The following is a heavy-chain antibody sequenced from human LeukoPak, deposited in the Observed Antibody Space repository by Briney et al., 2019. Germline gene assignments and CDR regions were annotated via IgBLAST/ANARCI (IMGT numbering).Heavy chain of an antibody. D-gene: IGHD2-2*01. J-gene: IGHJ3*02. CDR1: GVSISSYY. Sequence: SETLSLTCTVSGVSISSYYWTWIRQPPGKGLEWIGYIFYSGGSNYNPSLKSRVTISVDTSKKHFSLKLSSVTAADTAVYYCARLGSTFDIWGQGTMVTVSS. V-gene: IGHV4-59*08. CDR3: ARLGSTFDI. CDR2: IFYSGGS.